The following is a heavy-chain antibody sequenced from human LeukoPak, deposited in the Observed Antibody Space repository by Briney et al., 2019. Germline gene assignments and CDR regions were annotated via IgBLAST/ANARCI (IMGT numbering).Heavy chain of an antibody. Sequence: GGSLRLSCAASGINFSDSEMNWVRQAPGKGLEWVSYISSSGTTIYYADSVKGRFTISRDNAKNSLYLQMNSLRAEDTALYYCARGVPTGYYTSCYDYWGQGPLVTVSS. J-gene: IGHJ4*02. CDR1: GINFSDSE. V-gene: IGHV3-48*03. D-gene: IGHD3/OR15-3a*01. CDR3: ARGVPTGYYTSCYDY. CDR2: ISSSGTTI.